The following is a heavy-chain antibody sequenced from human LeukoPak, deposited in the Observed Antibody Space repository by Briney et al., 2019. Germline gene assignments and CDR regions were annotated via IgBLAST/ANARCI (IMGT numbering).Heavy chain of an antibody. V-gene: IGHV4-31*03. D-gene: IGHD2-21*02. CDR3: ARDRSGVTDY. Sequence: SETLPLTCTVSGGSISSGGYYWSWIRQPPGKGLEWIGYIYYSGSTYYNPSLKSRVTISVDTSKNQFSLKLSSVTAADTAVYYCARDRSGVTDYWGQGTLVTVSS. J-gene: IGHJ4*02. CDR1: GGSISSGGYY. CDR2: IYYSGST.